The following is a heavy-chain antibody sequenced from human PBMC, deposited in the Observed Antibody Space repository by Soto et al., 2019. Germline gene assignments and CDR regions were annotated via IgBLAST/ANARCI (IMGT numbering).Heavy chain of an antibody. CDR1: GFTFSDHY. D-gene: IGHD1-26*01. V-gene: IGHV3-72*01. Sequence: EVQLVESGGGLVQPGGSLRLSCAASGFTFSDHYMDWVRQAPGKGLEWVGRTRNKANSYTIEYAASVKGRFTISRDDSKSSLYLQMNSLKSEDTAVYYCTREERYSGSYYLGAFDIWGQGTMVIVSS. CDR3: TREERYSGSYYLGAFDI. CDR2: TRNKANSYTI. J-gene: IGHJ3*02.